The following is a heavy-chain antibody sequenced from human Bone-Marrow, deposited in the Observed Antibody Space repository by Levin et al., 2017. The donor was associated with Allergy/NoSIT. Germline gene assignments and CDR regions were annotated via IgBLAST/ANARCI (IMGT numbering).Heavy chain of an antibody. CDR2: IYWDNDK. CDR3: ARRKNYDDNGFYWGAVDY. V-gene: IGHV2-5*02. Sequence: SGPTLVKPTQTLTLTCSFSGFSLTTTGVGVGWIRQPPGKALEWLAVIYWDNDKRYSPSLRSGLTISKDTSKNQVVLTMTNVDPVDTATYYCARRKNYDDNGFYWGAVDYWGQGTLVTVSS. CDR1: GFSLTTTGVG. D-gene: IGHD3-22*01. J-gene: IGHJ4*02.